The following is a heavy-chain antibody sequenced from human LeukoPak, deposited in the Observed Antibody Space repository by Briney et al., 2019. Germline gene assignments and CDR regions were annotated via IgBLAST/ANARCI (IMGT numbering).Heavy chain of an antibody. D-gene: IGHD2-21*02. CDR3: ARFAYCGGDCYSVLDY. V-gene: IGHV1-18*01. Sequence: ASVKVSCKASGYTFTSYGISWVLQAPGQGLEWMGWISAYNGNTNYAQKLQGRVTMTTDTSTCTAYMELRSLRSDDTAVYYCARFAYCGGDCYSVLDYWGQGTLVTVSS. CDR2: ISAYNGNT. CDR1: GYTFTSYG. J-gene: IGHJ4*02.